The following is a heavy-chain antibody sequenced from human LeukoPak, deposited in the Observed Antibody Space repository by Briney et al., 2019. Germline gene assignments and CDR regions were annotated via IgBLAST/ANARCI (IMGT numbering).Heavy chain of an antibody. CDR3: ARATDISSWYLAY. CDR1: GYTFTVYY. D-gene: IGHD6-13*01. Sequence: AAVTVSFMASGYTFTVYYLHWVRQAPGQEGEWMGLISPNSGYTNLAQKFQCRVTMTMDTSISTASMELSSLTSDDTAVYYCARATDISSWYLAYWGQGTLVTVSS. J-gene: IGHJ4*02. CDR2: ISPNSGYT. V-gene: IGHV1-2*02.